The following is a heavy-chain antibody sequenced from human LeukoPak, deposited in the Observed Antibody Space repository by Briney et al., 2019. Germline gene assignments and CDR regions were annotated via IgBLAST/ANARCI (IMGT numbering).Heavy chain of an antibody. CDR3: AKGWMDLSFDY. Sequence: GGSLRLSXAASGFTFSTYAMSWVRQAPGKGLEWVSSISGSGGSTYFADSVKGRFTISRDNSRTTLYLQMNSLRAEDTAVYHCAKGWMDLSFDYWGQGILVAVSS. CDR1: GFTFSTYA. J-gene: IGHJ4*02. CDR2: ISGSGGST. D-gene: IGHD2-2*03. V-gene: IGHV3-23*01.